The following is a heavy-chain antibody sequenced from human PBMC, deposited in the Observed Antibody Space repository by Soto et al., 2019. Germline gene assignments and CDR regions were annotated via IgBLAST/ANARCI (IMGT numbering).Heavy chain of an antibody. CDR3: AKDDPSITMVRGVQKQSFDY. V-gene: IGHV3-21*01. Sequence: GGSLRLSCAASGFTFSSYSMNWVRQAPGKGLEWVSSISSSSSYIYYADSVKGRFTISRDNAKNSLYLQMNSLRAEDTAVYYCAKDDPSITMVRGVQKQSFDYWGQGTLVTVSS. CDR1: GFTFSSYS. J-gene: IGHJ4*02. D-gene: IGHD3-10*01. CDR2: ISSSSSYI.